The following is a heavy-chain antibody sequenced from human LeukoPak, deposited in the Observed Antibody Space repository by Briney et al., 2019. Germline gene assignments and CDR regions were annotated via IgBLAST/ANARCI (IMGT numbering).Heavy chain of an antibody. CDR1: GGSISSSNW. V-gene: IGHV4-4*02. J-gene: IGHJ5*02. Sequence: PSGTLSLTCAVSGGSISSSNWWSWVRQPPGKGLEWIGEIYHSGSTNYNLSLKSRVTISVDKSKNQFSLKLSSVTAADTAVYYCARAENYYDSSGQNWFDPWGQGTLVTVSS. CDR2: IYHSGST. CDR3: ARAENYYDSSGQNWFDP. D-gene: IGHD3-22*01.